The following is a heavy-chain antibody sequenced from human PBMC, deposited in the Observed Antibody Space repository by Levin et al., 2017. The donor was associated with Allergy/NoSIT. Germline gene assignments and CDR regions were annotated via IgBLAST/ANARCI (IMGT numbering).Heavy chain of an antibody. CDR2: ISYDGSNK. CDR1: GFTFSSYA. V-gene: IGHV3-30-3*01. CDR3: ARDQVAAAGSYYYGMDV. D-gene: IGHD6-13*01. Sequence: GESLKISCAASGFTFSSYAMHWVRQAPGKGLEWVAVISYDGSNKYYADSVKGRFTISRDNSKNTLYLQMNSLRAEDTAVYYCARDQVAAAGSYYYGMDVWGQGTTVTVSS. J-gene: IGHJ6*02.